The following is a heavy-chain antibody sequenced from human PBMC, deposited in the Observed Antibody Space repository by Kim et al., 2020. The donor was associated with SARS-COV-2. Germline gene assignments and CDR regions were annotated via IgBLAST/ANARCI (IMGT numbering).Heavy chain of an antibody. V-gene: IGHV1-3*01. CDR1: GYTFTSYA. CDR3: ARDRYSYYGSTGIGY. J-gene: IGHJ4*02. D-gene: IGHD3-10*01. Sequence: ASVKVSCKASGYTFTSYAMHWVRQAPGQRLEWMGWINAGNGNTKYSQKFQGRVTITRDTSASTAYMELSSLRSEDTAVYYCARDRYSYYGSTGIGYWGQGTLVTVSS. CDR2: INAGNGNT.